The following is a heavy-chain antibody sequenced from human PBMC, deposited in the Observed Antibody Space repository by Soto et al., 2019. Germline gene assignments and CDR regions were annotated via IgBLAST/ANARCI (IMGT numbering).Heavy chain of an antibody. Sequence: QVQLVQSGAEVKKPGSSVKISCKAFGGSFSDYAISWVRQAPGQGLEWMGGIIPIFGTPNYAQKFQDRVTFTAHESTNTAYIELSSLTSEYTAVYYCARDRAPLGWSYLDLWGQGTQVTVSS. CDR2: IIPIFGTP. J-gene: IGHJ4*02. CDR3: ARDRAPLGWSYLDL. V-gene: IGHV1-69*01. CDR1: GGSFSDYA. D-gene: IGHD2-15*01.